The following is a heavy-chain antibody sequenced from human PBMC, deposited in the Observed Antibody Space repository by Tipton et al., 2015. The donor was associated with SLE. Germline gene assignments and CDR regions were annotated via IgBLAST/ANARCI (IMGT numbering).Heavy chain of an antibody. CDR1: GFTLSSYS. CDR2: ISRSSSYI. CDR3: ARDLGYYDSSGYPVGYFDY. V-gene: IGHV3-21*01. Sequence: SLRLSCAASGFTLSSYSMNWVRQAPGKGLEWVSSISRSSSYIYYADSVKGRFTISRDNAKNSLYLQMNSLRAEDTAVYYCARDLGYYDSSGYPVGYFDYWGQGTLVTVSS. J-gene: IGHJ4*02. D-gene: IGHD3-22*01.